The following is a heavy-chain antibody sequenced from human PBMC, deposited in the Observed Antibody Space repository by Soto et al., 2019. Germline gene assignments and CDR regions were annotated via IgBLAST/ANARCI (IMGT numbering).Heavy chain of an antibody. Sequence: SETLSLTCAVSGGSISSGDYSWNWIRQPPGKGLEWIGYIYYGGSTYYNPSLQSRVTMSVDRSRNQFSLKLSSVTAADTAMYYCARRHSHEFYDRSIYVPWGQGAQVTVSS. CDR1: GGSISSGDYS. CDR2: IYYGGST. D-gene: IGHD3-22*01. V-gene: IGHV4-30-2*01. J-gene: IGHJ4*02. CDR3: ARRHSHEFYDRSIYVP.